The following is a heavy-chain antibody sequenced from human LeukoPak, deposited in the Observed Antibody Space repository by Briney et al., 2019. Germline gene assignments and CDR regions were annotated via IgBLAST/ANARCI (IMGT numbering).Heavy chain of an antibody. V-gene: IGHV3-74*01. CDR1: GFTFSNYW. CDR2: INSDGSST. J-gene: IGHJ4*02. D-gene: IGHD3-22*01. Sequence: GGSLRLSCAASGFTFSNYWMHWVRQAPGKGLVWVSRINSDGSSTSYADSVKGRFTISRDNAKNTLYLQMNSLRAEDTAVYYCARDSPSSGFDYWGQGTLVTVSS. CDR3: ARDSPSSGFDY.